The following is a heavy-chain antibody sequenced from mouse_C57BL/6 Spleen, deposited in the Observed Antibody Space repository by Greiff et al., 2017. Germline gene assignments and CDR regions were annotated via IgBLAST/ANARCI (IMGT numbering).Heavy chain of an antibody. CDR2: INPNTGGT. V-gene: IGHV1-26*01. CDR3: GSEGAGSFDY. CDR1: GYTFTDYY. J-gene: IGHJ2*01. D-gene: IGHD3-2*02. Sequence: EVQLQQSGPELVKPGASVTISCKASGYTFTDYYMNWVKQTPVNSLEWIGDINPNTGGTTYNQKFKGKAILTADKSSSTAYMELRSLTSEDSAVYCCGSEGAGSFDYWGQGTTLTVSS.